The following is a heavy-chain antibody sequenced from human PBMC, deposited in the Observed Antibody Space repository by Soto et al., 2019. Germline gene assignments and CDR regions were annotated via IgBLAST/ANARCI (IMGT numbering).Heavy chain of an antibody. CDR3: ASSSYSVVVPAAISYYYYYGMDV. V-gene: IGHV3-13*01. D-gene: IGHD2-2*01. Sequence: GGSLRLSCAASGFTFSNYDMHWVRQVTGKGLEWVSTIGTAGDTYYPGSVKGRFTISRENAKNSLYLQMNSLRAEDTAVYYCASSSYSVVVPAAISYYYYYGMDVWGQGTTVTVSS. J-gene: IGHJ6*02. CDR2: IGTAGDT. CDR1: GFTFSNYD.